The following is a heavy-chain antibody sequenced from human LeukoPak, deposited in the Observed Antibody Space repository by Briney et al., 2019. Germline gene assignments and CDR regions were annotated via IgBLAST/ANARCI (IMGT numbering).Heavy chain of an antibody. Sequence: GSLRLSCAASGFTFSSYAMNWVRQAPGKGLEWVSTISGSDGGTYYADSVKGRFIISRDNSKNTLYLQMNSLRAEDTAVYFCAKDQLGNWYFDIWGRGTLVTVSS. CDR3: AKDQLGNWYFDI. V-gene: IGHV3-23*01. D-gene: IGHD6-6*01. CDR1: GFTFSSYA. J-gene: IGHJ2*01. CDR2: ISGSDGGT.